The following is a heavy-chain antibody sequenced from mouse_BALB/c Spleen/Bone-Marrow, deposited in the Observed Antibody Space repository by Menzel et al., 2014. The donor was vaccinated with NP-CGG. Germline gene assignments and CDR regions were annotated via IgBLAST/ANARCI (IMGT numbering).Heavy chain of an antibody. CDR3: TRGVYYDYDEGAMDY. V-gene: IGHV1-14*01. D-gene: IGHD2-4*01. Sequence: EVKLMESGPELVKPGASVKMSCKASGYTFTSYVMHWVKQKPGQGLEWIGYINPYNDGTKYNEKFKGKATLTSDKSSSTAYMELSSLTSEDSAVYYCTRGVYYDYDEGAMDYGGQGSSVTDSS. J-gene: IGHJ4*01. CDR2: INPYNDGT. CDR1: GYTFTSYV.